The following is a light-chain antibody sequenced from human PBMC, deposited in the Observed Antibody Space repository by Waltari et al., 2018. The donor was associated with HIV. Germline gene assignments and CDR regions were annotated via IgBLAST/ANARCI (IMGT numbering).Light chain of an antibody. CDR1: SRDIGAYNY. CDR3: CSYAGSRSWV. CDR2: DVK. J-gene: IGLJ3*02. Sequence: QSALTQPASVSGSPGQSITISCTGTSRDIGAYNYVSWYQQYPGKAPRLRIHDVKKGPSGVSNRFPGSKSGNAASLTISGLQAEDEADYWCCSYAGSRSWVFGGGTKVTVL. V-gene: IGLV2-23*02.